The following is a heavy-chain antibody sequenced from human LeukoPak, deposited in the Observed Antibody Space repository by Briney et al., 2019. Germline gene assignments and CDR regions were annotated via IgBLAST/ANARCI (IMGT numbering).Heavy chain of an antibody. CDR3: VLGHYGGLFDN. CDR2: ISHDGSNK. V-gene: IGHV3-30*03. CDR1: GFSLSSYD. J-gene: IGHJ4*02. D-gene: IGHD4-23*01. Sequence: PGGSLRLSCAASGFSLSSYDMHWVRQAPGKGLEWVAVISHDGSNKDYVDSVKGRFTISRDNSKNSLYVQMNSLRVEDTAVYYCVLGHYGGLFDNWGQGTLVTVSS.